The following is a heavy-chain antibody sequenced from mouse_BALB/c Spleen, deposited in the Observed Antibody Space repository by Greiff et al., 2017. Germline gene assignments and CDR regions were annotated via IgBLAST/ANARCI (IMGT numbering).Heavy chain of an antibody. CDR1: GFTFSSYA. V-gene: IGHV5-6-5*01. J-gene: IGHJ4*01. D-gene: IGHD2-4*01. CDR3: AREGYDYDGGYAMDY. CDR2: ISSGGST. Sequence: EVKLVESGGGLVKPGGSLKLSCAASGFTFSSYAMSWVRQTPEKRLEWVASISSGGSTYYPDSVKGRFTISRDNARNILYLQMSSLRSEDTAMYYCAREGYDYDGGYAMDYWGQGTSVTVSS.